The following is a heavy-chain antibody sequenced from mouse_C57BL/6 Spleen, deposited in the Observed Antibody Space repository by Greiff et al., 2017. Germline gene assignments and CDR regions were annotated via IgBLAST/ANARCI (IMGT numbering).Heavy chain of an antibody. V-gene: IGHV1-64*01. CDR1: GYTFTSYW. J-gene: IGHJ3*01. Sequence: VQLQQSGAELVKPGASVKLSCKASGYTFTSYWMHWVKQRPGQGLEWIGMIHPNSGSTNYNEKFKSKATLTVDKSSSTAYMQLSSLTSEDSAVYYCARCSHSDYTRFADWGQGTLVTVSA. CDR3: ARCSHSDYTRFAD. D-gene: IGHD2-12*01. CDR2: IHPNSGST.